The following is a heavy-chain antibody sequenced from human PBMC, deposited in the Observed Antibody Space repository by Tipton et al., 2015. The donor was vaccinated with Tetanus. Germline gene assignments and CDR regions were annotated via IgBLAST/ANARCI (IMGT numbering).Heavy chain of an antibody. J-gene: IGHJ6*02. CDR3: AKRGAQRWSPNLYYFYGRDV. V-gene: IGHV3-30*18. D-gene: IGHD2-2*01. Sequence: SLRLSCAASGFTFSDYGMHWVRQAPGKGLEWVAVLSFDGTNEDYADSVKGRFTISRDNSKNTLFLKMNSLRPEDAAVYYCAKRGAQRWSPNLYYFYGRDVWGQGTAVAVAS. CDR2: LSFDGTNE. CDR1: GFTFSDYG.